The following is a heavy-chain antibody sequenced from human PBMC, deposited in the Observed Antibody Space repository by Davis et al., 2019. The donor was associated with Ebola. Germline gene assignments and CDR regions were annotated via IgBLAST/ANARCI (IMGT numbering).Heavy chain of an antibody. CDR2: IGTAGDT. Sequence: PGGSLRLSCAASGFTFSSYDMHWVRQATGKGLEWVSAIGTAGDTYYPGSVKGRFTISRENAKNSLYLQMNSLRAEDTAVYYCARGSDIVVVVAADYWGQGTLVTVSS. D-gene: IGHD2-15*01. J-gene: IGHJ4*02. V-gene: IGHV3-13*01. CDR1: GFTFSSYD. CDR3: ARGSDIVVVVAADY.